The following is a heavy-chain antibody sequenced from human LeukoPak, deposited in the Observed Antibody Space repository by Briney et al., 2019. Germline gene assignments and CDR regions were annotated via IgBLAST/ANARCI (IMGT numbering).Heavy chain of an antibody. D-gene: IGHD4-23*01. Sequence: ASVKVSCKVSGYTLTELSMHWVRQAPGKGLEWMGGFDPEDGETIYAQKFQGRVTMTEDTSTDTAYMELSSLRSEDTAVYYCARVTTVAVAFDIWGQGTMVTVSS. V-gene: IGHV1-24*01. J-gene: IGHJ3*02. CDR3: ARVTTVAVAFDI. CDR1: GYTLTELS. CDR2: FDPEDGET.